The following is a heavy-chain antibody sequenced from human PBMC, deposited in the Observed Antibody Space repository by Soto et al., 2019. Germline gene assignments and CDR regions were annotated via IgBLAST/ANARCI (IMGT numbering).Heavy chain of an antibody. D-gene: IGHD5-12*01. V-gene: IGHV4-61*03. CDR1: GVSVSSGDSS. CDR2: VYDSGST. Sequence: QMRLQESGPGLVKPSETLSLTCNVSGVSVSSGDSSWSWIRQPPGKGLEWIAYVYDSGSTYYNPALKSRVTVSLDRPNNPVYLRLNSVTAADTAVYYCARAESLVAAPNYYKVMDVGSQGTAVAISS. J-gene: IGHJ6*02. CDR3: ARAESLVAAPNYYKVMDV.